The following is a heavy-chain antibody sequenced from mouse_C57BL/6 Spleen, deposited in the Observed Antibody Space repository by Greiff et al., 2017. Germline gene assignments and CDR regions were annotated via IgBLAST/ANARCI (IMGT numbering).Heavy chain of an antibody. Sequence: VKLMESGPGLVQPSQSLSITCTVSGFSLTSYGVPWVRQSPGKGLEWLGAIWGGGSTDYNAAFISRLSISKDNSKSQVFFKMNSLQADDTAIYYCASEGAYGPYAMDYWGQGTSVTVSS. J-gene: IGHJ4*01. CDR1: GFSLTSYG. V-gene: IGHV2-2*01. CDR3: ASEGAYGPYAMDY. D-gene: IGHD1-1*02. CDR2: IWGGGST.